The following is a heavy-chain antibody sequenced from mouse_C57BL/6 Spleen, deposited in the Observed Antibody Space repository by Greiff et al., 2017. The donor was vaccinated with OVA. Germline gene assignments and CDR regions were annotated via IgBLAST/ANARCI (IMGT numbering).Heavy chain of an antibody. J-gene: IGHJ3*01. D-gene: IGHD1-1*01. CDR2: IDPEDGET. Sequence: VQLKQSGAELVKPGASVKLSCTASGFNIKDYYMHWVQQRPEQGLEWIGRIDPEDGETKYAPKFQGRVTISADTSSNTAYLQLSSRTSEDTAVYYCAREILRSRFAYWGQGTLVTVSA. CDR1: GFNIKDYY. V-gene: IGHV14-2*01. CDR3: AREILRSRFAY.